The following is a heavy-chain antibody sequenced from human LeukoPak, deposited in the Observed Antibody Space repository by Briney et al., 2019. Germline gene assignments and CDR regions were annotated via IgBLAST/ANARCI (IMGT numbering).Heavy chain of an antibody. Sequence: GGSLRLSCAASGFAFSSFAMGWVRQSPGKGLEWLSTINGGGNTTFYADSVEGRFTISRDNSKNTLYLHMGSLRPDDTAIYYCTKELHVAVAVADYYYFYMDVWGRGTAVTVSS. V-gene: IGHV3-23*01. CDR3: TKELHVAVAVADYYYFYMDV. CDR2: INGGGNTT. J-gene: IGHJ6*03. D-gene: IGHD6-19*01. CDR1: GFAFSSFA.